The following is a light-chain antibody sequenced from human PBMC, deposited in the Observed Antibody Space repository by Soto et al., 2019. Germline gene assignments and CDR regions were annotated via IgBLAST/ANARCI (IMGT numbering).Light chain of an antibody. CDR2: DVT. J-gene: IGLJ1*01. V-gene: IGLV2-14*03. CDR1: SSGVGGHNF. Sequence: QSALTQPASVSGSPGQSITIPCTGTSSGVGGHNFVSWYQHHPGKAPKLMIYDVTNRPSGVSDRFSGSKSGNTASLTISGLQAEDEADYFCSSYTSITTFHVFGTGTKLTVL. CDR3: SSYTSITTFHV.